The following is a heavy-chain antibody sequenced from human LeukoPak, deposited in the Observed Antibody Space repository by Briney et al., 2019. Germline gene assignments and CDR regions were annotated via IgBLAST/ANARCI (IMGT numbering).Heavy chain of an antibody. CDR1: GFTFSNYA. V-gene: IGHV3-23*01. J-gene: IGHJ3*02. D-gene: IGHD3-3*01. CDR3: ARDTDDFQGLDI. CDR2: ISGSGGST. Sequence: GSPRLSCAASGFTFSNYAMSWVRQAPGKGVEWVSAISGSGGSTYYADSVKGRFTISRDNSKNTLYLQMNSLRVEDTAIYYCARDTDDFQGLDIWGLGTMVTVSS.